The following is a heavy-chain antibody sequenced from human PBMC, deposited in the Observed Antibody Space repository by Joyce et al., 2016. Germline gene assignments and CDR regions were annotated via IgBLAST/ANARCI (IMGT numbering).Heavy chain of an antibody. CDR1: GFTFSIYG. V-gene: IGHV3-30*18. Sequence: QVQLVESGGGVVQPGMSLRLSCAASGFTFSIYGMHWGRQAPGKGLEWVAVISYDGSNKHYRDSVKGRFTISRDNSKNTLYLQMNDLRAEDTAVYYCAKFFMSATPSPNDAFDIWGQGTMVTVSS. D-gene: IGHD2-2*01. J-gene: IGHJ3*02. CDR2: ISYDGSNK. CDR3: AKFFMSATPSPNDAFDI.